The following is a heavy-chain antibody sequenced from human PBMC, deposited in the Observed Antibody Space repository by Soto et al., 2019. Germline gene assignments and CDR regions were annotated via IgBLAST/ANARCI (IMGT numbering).Heavy chain of an antibody. CDR3: ARERGRGTYYYYGMDV. D-gene: IGHD3-16*01. CDR1: GFTFSSYA. J-gene: IGHJ6*02. V-gene: IGHV3-30-3*01. CDR2: ISYDGSNK. Sequence: QVQLVESGGGVVQPGRSLRLSCAASGFTFSSYAMHWVRQAPGKGLEWVAVISYDGSNKYYADSVKGRFTISRDNXKXXLVLQMNSLRSEDTSVYYCARERGRGTYYYYGMDVWGQGTPVTVSS.